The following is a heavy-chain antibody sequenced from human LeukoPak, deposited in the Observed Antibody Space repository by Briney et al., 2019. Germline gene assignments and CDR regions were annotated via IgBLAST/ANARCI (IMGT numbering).Heavy chain of an antibody. CDR1: GFTFSDYY. J-gene: IGHJ4*02. D-gene: IGHD1-26*01. CDR2: ISSTGSSI. V-gene: IGHV3-11*01. Sequence: GGSLRLSCAASGFTFSDYYMSWIRQAPGKGLEWVSYISSTGSSIYYVDSVRGRFTVSRDNAKNSLYLQMNSLRAEDTAVYYCARYRGSYDYFDFWGQGTLATVSS. CDR3: ARYRGSYDYFDF.